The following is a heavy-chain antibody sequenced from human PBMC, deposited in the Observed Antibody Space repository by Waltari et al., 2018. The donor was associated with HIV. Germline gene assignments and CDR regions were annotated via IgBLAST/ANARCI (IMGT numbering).Heavy chain of an antibody. D-gene: IGHD3-3*01. CDR1: GFTFNTVS. CDR2: ISSTSSFI. Sequence: EVQLVESGGGMVESGGSLRLSCVASGFTFNTVSMKWVRQAPGKGLELVSSISSTSSFIYYADSLKGRFTVSRDNAKNSLYLQINNLRADDTAVYYCASEDFWGGPHQWGQGTLVTVSS. J-gene: IGHJ4*02. CDR3: ASEDFWGGPHQ. V-gene: IGHV3-21*01.